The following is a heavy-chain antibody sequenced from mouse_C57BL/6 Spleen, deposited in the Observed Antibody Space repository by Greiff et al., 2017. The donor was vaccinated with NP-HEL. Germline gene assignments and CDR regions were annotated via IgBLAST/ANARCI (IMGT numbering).Heavy chain of an antibody. CDR3: ARDPLSGNFDY. D-gene: IGHD1-2*01. CDR2: ISDGGSYT. J-gene: IGHJ2*01. Sequence: EVQRVESGGGLVKPGGSLKLSCAASGFTFSSYAMSWVRQTPEKRLEWVATISDGGSYTYYPDNVKGRFTISRDNAKNNLYLQMSHLKSEDTAMYYCARDPLSGNFDYWGQGTTLTVSS. V-gene: IGHV5-4*01. CDR1: GFTFSSYA.